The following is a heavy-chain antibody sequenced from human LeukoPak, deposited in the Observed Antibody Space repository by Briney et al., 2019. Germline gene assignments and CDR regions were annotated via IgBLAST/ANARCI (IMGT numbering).Heavy chain of an antibody. CDR1: GFTFSSYW. CDR2: TTGSGGST. Sequence: GGSLRLSCAASGFTFSSYWMSWVRQAPGKGPEWVSGTTGSGGSTYYADSVKGRFTVSRDNSKNTLDLQMNSLRAEDTAVYFCVKDKTVVSSFVGDYWGQGTLVTVSS. V-gene: IGHV3-23*01. CDR3: VKDKTVVSSFVGDY. J-gene: IGHJ4*02. D-gene: IGHD4-23*01.